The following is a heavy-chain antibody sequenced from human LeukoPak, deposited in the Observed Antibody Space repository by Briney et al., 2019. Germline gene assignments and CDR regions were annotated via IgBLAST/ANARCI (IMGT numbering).Heavy chain of an antibody. J-gene: IGHJ2*01. V-gene: IGHV3-53*01. Sequence: PGGSLRLSCAASGFTVSSTYMSWVRQAPGKGLEWVSVIYTGGSTYYADSVKGRFTISRDNSKNTLYLQMNSLRAEDTAVYYCARLYCINGVCNTPYWYFDLWGRGTLVTVSS. CDR2: IYTGGST. CDR3: ARLYCINGVCNTPYWYFDL. CDR1: GFTVSSTY. D-gene: IGHD2-8*01.